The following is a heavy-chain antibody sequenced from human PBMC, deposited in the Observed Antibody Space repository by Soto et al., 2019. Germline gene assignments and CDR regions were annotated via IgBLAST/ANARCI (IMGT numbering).Heavy chain of an antibody. Sequence: PSETQSLTCTVSGGSISNGGYYWIWISQHPGKGLEWIGYIYYSGSTYYNPSLKSRVTISVDTSKNQFSLKLSSVTAADTAVYYCARVGGAYYYYGMDVWGQGTTVTVSS. V-gene: IGHV4-31*03. CDR3: ARVGGAYYYYGMDV. CDR2: IYYSGST. CDR1: GGSISNGGYY. J-gene: IGHJ6*02. D-gene: IGHD1-26*01.